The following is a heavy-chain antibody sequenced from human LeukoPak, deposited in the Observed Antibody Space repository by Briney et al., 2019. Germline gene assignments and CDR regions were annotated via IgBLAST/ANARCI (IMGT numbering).Heavy chain of an antibody. J-gene: IGHJ4*02. V-gene: IGHV4-34*01. CDR2: INHSGST. CDR1: VGSFSGYY. D-gene: IGHD5-12*01. Sequence: SETLSLTCAVYVGSFSGYYWSWIRQPPRKGLEWIGEINHSGSTNYNPSLKSRVTISVDTSKNQFSLKLSSVTAAHTAVYYCARRGGYSGYGPFDYWGQGTLVTVSS. CDR3: ARRGGYSGYGPFDY.